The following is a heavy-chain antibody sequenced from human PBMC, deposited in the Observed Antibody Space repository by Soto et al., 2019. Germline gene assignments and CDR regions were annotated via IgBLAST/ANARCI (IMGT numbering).Heavy chain of an antibody. Sequence: ASVKVSCKASGYTFTSYYIHWVRQAPGQGLEWMGWINPITGGTNYAPKFQGRVTMTRDTSITTAYMELSRLRSDDTAVYYCARDGSYDFWSGYYTRPNYYYYGMDVWGQGTTVTVSS. CDR3: ARDGSYDFWSGYYTRPNYYYYGMDV. D-gene: IGHD3-3*01. V-gene: IGHV1-2*02. CDR1: GYTFTSYY. J-gene: IGHJ6*02. CDR2: INPITGGT.